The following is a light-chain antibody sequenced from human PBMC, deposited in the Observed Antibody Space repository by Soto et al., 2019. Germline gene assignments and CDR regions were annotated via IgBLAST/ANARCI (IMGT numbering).Light chain of an antibody. J-gene: IGKJ1*01. CDR1: QSISIW. CDR3: KLHSEYSWT. Sequence: DIHMTQSPSTLSASVGDRVTSTCRASQSISIWLAWYQQKPGRAPNLLIYGTARLESGVPSRFSHSGSGKELTLTISSVHPDDCATYACKLHSEYSWTLGQGTKVEI. CDR2: GTA. V-gene: IGKV1-5*03.